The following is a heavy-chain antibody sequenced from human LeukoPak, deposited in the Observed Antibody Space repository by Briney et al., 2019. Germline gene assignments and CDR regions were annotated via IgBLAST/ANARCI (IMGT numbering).Heavy chain of an antibody. Sequence: GGSLRLSCAASGFTFSSYAMSWVRQAPGKGLEWVSAISGSGGSTYYADSVKGRFTISRDNSENTLYLQMNSLRAEDTAVYYCAKHGKYCSSTSCYAFDIWGQGTMVTVSS. CDR3: AKHGKYCSSTSCYAFDI. D-gene: IGHD2-2*01. CDR2: ISGSGGST. CDR1: GFTFSSYA. J-gene: IGHJ3*02. V-gene: IGHV3-23*01.